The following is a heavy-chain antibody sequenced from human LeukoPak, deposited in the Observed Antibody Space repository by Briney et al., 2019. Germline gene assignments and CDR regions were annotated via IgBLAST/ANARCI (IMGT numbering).Heavy chain of an antibody. J-gene: IGHJ6*04. CDR2: INHSGST. D-gene: IGHD3-10*01. Sequence: SETLSLTCAVYGGSFSGYYWSWIRQPPGKGLEWIGEINHSGSTNYNPSLKSRVTISVDTSKNQFSLKLNSVTAADTAVYYCARGWGSGRANYYFYGMEVWGKGTTVTV. CDR3: ARGWGSGRANYYFYGMEV. CDR1: GGSFSGYY. V-gene: IGHV4-34*01.